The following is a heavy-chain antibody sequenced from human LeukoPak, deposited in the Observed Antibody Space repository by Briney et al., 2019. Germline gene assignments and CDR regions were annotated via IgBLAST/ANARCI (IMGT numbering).Heavy chain of an antibody. CDR3: ARVPYCSGGSCYPVDH. CDR2: IYNSGST. CDR1: GGSFSSGGYY. Sequence: PSQTLSLTCTVSGGSFSSGGYYWSWIRQHPGKGLEWIGYIYNSGSTYYSPSLKSRVTISIDTSKNQFSLKLSSMTAADTAVYFCARVPYCSGGSCYPVDHWSQGTLVTVSS. V-gene: IGHV4-31*03. D-gene: IGHD2-15*01. J-gene: IGHJ4*02.